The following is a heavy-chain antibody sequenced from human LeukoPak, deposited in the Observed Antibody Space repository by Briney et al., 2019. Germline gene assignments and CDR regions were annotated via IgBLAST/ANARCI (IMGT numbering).Heavy chain of an antibody. CDR1: GYTFTNYG. CDR3: ARSLEFSGIHVWASEDNWFDP. Sequence: ASVSVSCKASGYTFTNYGISWVRQAPGQGLEWMGWISAYNGNTNYAQKLQGRVTMTTDTSTSTAYMELRSLRSDDTAVYYCARSLEFSGIHVWASEDNWFDPWGQGTLVTVSS. D-gene: IGHD3-16*01. V-gene: IGHV1-18*01. J-gene: IGHJ5*02. CDR2: ISAYNGNT.